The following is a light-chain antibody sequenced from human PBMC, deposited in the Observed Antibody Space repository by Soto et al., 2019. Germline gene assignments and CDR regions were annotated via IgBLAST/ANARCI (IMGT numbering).Light chain of an antibody. J-gene: IGKJ1*01. CDR1: QVFINY. CDR3: QKYNGARWT. V-gene: IGKV1-27*01. CDR2: AAS. Sequence: DIQMTQSPSSLSASVGDRVTITFRAIQVFINYLSWYQQKPGKVPKLLIYAASSLQSGVPSRFSGSGSGTDFTLTISSLQPEDVATYYCQKYNGARWTFGQGTKVDIK.